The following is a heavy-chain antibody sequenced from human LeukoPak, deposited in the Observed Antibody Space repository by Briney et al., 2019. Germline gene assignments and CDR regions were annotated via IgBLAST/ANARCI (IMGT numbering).Heavy chain of an antibody. Sequence: GGSLRLSCAASGFTFSDYYMSWIRQAPGKGLEWISYISSSTTYTNYADSVKGRFTISRDNAKNSLYLQMNSLRAEDTAVYYCARGQTGADAFDIWGQGTMVTVSS. CDR3: ARGQTGADAFDI. CDR1: GFTFSDYY. V-gene: IGHV3-11*06. CDR2: ISSSTTYT. D-gene: IGHD7-27*01. J-gene: IGHJ3*02.